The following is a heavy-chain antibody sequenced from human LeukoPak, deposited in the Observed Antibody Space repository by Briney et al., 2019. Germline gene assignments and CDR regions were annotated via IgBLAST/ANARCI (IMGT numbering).Heavy chain of an antibody. J-gene: IGHJ4*02. CDR3: AKDGRRQQLVSLEL. CDR2: ISYDGSNK. V-gene: IGHV3-30*18. D-gene: IGHD6-13*01. Sequence: GGSLRLSCAPSGFTFSNYGMQWVRQAPGKGLEWVAVISYDGSNKYYADSVKGRFTISRDNSKNTLYLQMNSLRAEDTAVYYCAKDGRRQQLVSLELWGQGNLVTVSS. CDR1: GFTFSNYG.